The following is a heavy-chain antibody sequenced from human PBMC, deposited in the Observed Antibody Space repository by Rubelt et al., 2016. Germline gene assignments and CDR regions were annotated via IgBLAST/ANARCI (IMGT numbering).Heavy chain of an antibody. CDR2: IYYSGST. CDR1: GYSISSGYY. CDR3: ARVFNNHYYHSNTGPFDY. J-gene: IGHJ4*02. V-gene: IGHV4-38-2*02. D-gene: IGHD3-22*01. Sequence: QVQLQESGPGLVKPSETLSLTCTVSGYSISSGYYWGWIRQPPGKGLEWIGSIYYSGSTYYNPSLKSRVPLSVDPSKNQFSLKLSSVTAADTAVYYCARVFNNHYYHSNTGPFDYWGQGTLVTVSS.